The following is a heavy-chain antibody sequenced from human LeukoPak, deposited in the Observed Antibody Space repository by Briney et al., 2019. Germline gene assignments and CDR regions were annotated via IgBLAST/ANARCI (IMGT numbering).Heavy chain of an antibody. CDR2: IYYTGST. V-gene: IGHV4-39*01. Sequence: SETLSLTCSVSGGSITNSNYYWGWIRQPPGKGLEYLGLIYYTGSTYYNPSLKSRVTMSVDTSNNQFSLRLSSVTAADTAVYYCAGHKSGSGDIYWGQGILVTVSS. CDR3: AGHKSGSGDIY. D-gene: IGHD2-21*01. J-gene: IGHJ4*02. CDR1: GGSITNSNYY.